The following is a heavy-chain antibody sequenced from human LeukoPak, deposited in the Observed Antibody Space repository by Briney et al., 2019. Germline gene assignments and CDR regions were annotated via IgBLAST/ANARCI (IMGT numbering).Heavy chain of an antibody. CDR2: IIPIFGTA. V-gene: IGHV1-69*06. J-gene: IGHJ4*02. Sequence: GASVKVSCKASGGTFSSYAISWVRQAPGQGLEWMGGIIPIFGTANYAQKFQGRVTITADKSTSTAYMEVSSLRSEDTAVYYCARDLYSGAYCGGDCYSPPVHWGQGTLVIVSS. CDR1: GGTFSSYA. CDR3: ARDLYSGAYCGGDCYSPPVH. D-gene: IGHD2-21*02.